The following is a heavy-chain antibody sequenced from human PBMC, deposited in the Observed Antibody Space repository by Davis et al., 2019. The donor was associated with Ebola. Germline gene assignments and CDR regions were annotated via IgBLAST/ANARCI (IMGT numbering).Heavy chain of an antibody. D-gene: IGHD2-21*01. V-gene: IGHV4-39*01. J-gene: IGHJ6*02. CDR1: GGSISSSSYY. CDR2: IYYSGST. CDR3: ARHPGEILWSEGMDV. Sequence: MPSETLSLTCTVSGGSISSSSYYWGWIRQPPGKGLEWIGSIYYSGSTYYNPSLKSRVTISVDTSKNQFSLKLSSVTAADTAVYYCARHPGEILWSEGMDVWGQGTTVTVSS.